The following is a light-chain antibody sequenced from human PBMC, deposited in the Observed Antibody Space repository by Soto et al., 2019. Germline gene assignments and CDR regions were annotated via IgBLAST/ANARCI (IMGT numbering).Light chain of an antibody. V-gene: IGKV1-39*01. CDR3: QQSYSTPLT. Sequence: DIQMTQSPSFLSASVGDRVTITCRASQGISSYLNWYQQKPGKAPKLLISAASTLQSGVPSRFSGSGSGTDFSLTISSLQPEDFATYYCQQSYSTPLTFGGGTKVEIK. CDR2: AAS. CDR1: QGISSY. J-gene: IGKJ4*01.